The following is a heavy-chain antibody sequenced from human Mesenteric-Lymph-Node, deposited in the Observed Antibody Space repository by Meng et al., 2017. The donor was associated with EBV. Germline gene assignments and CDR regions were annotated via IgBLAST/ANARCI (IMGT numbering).Heavy chain of an antibody. J-gene: IGHJ4*02. Sequence: QVPAVGGGAGVRGPGFSVKVSAKASGCTFSNYAFSGVPQAPGQGLEWMGWIGGNNDNTFYAEEFQGRITIATDTSTITVHMELRSLISNDTSLYYCARDQLWPETPDYWGQGTLVTVSS. V-gene: IGHV1-18*01. CDR3: ARDQLWPETPDY. D-gene: IGHD5-18*01. CDR2: IGGNNDNT. CDR1: GCTFSNYA.